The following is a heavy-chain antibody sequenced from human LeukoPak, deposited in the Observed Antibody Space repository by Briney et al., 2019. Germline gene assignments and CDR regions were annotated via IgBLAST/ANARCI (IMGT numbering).Heavy chain of an antibody. D-gene: IGHD4-17*01. J-gene: IGHJ6*03. Sequence: ASVTVSCKASGYTFTGYYMHWVRQAPGQGREWMGWINPNSGGTNYAQKFQGRVTMTRDTSISTAYMELSRLRSDDTAVYYCAGGSLVTTKYYYYYMDVWGKGTTVTVSS. V-gene: IGHV1-2*02. CDR2: INPNSGGT. CDR1: GYTFTGYY. CDR3: AGGSLVTTKYYYYYMDV.